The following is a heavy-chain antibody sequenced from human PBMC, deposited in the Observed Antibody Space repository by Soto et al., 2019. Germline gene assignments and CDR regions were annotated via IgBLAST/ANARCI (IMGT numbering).Heavy chain of an antibody. CDR3: AESPNWNPENRFDY. V-gene: IGHV3-23*01. CDR1: GFTFSTYA. D-gene: IGHD1-1*01. Sequence: GGSLRLSCAASGFTFSTYAMTWVRQAPGMGLEWVSGISGSGDDTRYADSVKGRFTVSRDNSKNTLYLQMSSLRAEDSAVYYCAESPNWNPENRFDYWGQGTLVTVSS. J-gene: IGHJ4*02. CDR2: ISGSGDDT.